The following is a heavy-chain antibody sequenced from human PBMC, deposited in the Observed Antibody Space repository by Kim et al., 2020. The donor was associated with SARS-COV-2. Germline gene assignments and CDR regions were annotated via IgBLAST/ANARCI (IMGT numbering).Heavy chain of an antibody. CDR1: GFTFSIYT. D-gene: IGHD3-16*01. Sequence: GGSLRLSCVGSGFTFSIYTMNWVRQAPGKGLEWVSSISGTSGYIFYADSVKDRFTISRDNAKNSLYLQMNSPRAEDTAVFFCARLLGGGYYYGVDVWRQG. CDR2: ISGTSGYI. J-gene: IGHJ6*01. V-gene: IGHV3-21*01. CDR3: ARLLGGGYYYGVDV.